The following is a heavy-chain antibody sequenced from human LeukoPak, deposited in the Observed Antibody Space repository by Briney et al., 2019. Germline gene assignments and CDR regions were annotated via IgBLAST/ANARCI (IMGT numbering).Heavy chain of an antibody. CDR1: GFTFSNYW. V-gene: IGHV3-7*05. CDR2: IKQDGSEN. J-gene: IGHJ5*02. Sequence: PGGSLRLSCAASGFTFSNYWMSWVRQAPGKGLEWVANIKQDGSENYYVDSVKGRFTISRDNARNSLYLQMNSLKTEDTAVYYCTTDPYDYEANNLFDPWGQGTLVTVSS. CDR3: TTDPYDYEANNLFDP. D-gene: IGHD3-22*01.